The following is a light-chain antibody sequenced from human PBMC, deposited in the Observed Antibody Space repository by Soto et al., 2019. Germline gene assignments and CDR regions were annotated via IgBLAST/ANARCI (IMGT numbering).Light chain of an antibody. Sequence: QSALTQPASVSGSPGQSITISCTGTSSDVGGYNYLTWYQQHPGKAPKLMIYEVTNRPSGVSNRFSGSKSGNTASLTISGLQAEDEADYYCSSYTSSSTPVFGGGTKLTVL. CDR2: EVT. J-gene: IGLJ3*02. CDR3: SSYTSSSTPV. CDR1: SSDVGGYNY. V-gene: IGLV2-14*01.